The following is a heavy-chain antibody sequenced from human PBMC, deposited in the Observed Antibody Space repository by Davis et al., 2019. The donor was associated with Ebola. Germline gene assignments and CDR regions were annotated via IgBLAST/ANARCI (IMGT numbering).Heavy chain of an antibody. V-gene: IGHV1-8*01. CDR1: GYTFTSYD. D-gene: IGHD5-12*01. J-gene: IGHJ4*02. CDR3: ARGQIGYSGRFRFDS. Sequence: ASVKVSCKASGYTFTSYDMSWVRQAPGQGLEWMGWMSPSTGNTGYAQKFQGRVTMTRNISISTAYMALSSLRSDDTAVYYCARGQIGYSGRFRFDSWGQGTLVTVSS. CDR2: MSPSTGNT.